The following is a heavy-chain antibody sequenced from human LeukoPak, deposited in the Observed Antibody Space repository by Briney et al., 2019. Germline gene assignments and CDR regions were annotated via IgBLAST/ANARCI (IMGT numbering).Heavy chain of an antibody. CDR1: GYTFTGYY. V-gene: IGHV1-2*02. D-gene: IGHD2/OR15-2a*01. CDR3: ARAGHYDFNWFDP. J-gene: IGHJ5*02. CDR2: IKPKSGGT. Sequence: ASVKVSCKASGYTFTGYYIHWVRQAPGQGLEWMGWIKPKSGGTNYARKFQGRVTMTRDTSISTAYMELSRLTSDDTAVYYCARAGHYDFNWFDPWGQGTLVTVSS.